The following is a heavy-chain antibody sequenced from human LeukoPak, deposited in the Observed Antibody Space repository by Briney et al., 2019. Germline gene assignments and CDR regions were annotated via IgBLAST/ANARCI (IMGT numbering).Heavy chain of an antibody. Sequence: SGPTLVNPTQTLTLTCTFSGFSLSTSGVGVGWIRQPPGKALEWLALIYWDDDNHYSPSLKSRLTITKDTSKNQVVLTMTNMDPVDTATYYCAHSYLGCINNACYTGYYFDFWGQGTLVTVSS. CDR3: AHSYLGCINNACYTGYYFDF. J-gene: IGHJ4*02. V-gene: IGHV2-5*02. CDR2: IYWDDDN. D-gene: IGHD2-8*01. CDR1: GFSLSTSGVG.